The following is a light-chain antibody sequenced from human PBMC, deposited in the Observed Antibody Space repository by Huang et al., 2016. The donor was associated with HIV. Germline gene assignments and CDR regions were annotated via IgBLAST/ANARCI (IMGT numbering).Light chain of an antibody. CDR1: QDIRNS. V-gene: IGKV1-NL1*01. Sequence: DIQMTQSPSSLSASVGDRVTITCRASQDIRNSLAWFQQKPGKAPKLLLYAASRLESGVPSRFSGSGSGMDYTRTISSLQPEDFATYNCQQYYSTPLTFGGGTKVEIK. CDR2: AAS. J-gene: IGKJ4*01. CDR3: QQYYSTPLT.